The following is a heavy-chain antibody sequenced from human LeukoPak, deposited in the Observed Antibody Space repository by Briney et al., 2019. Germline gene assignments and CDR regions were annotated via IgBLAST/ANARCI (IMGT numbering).Heavy chain of an antibody. V-gene: IGHV3-48*01. Sequence: GGSLRLSCAASGFTFSSYGMNWVRQVPGKGLEWISYISNIGSTIIYADSVKGRFTISRDNAKNSLYLQMDSLRAEDTAVYYCASPDYYRGAGSYGGDYWGQGTLVTVSS. CDR3: ASPDYYRGAGSYGGDY. D-gene: IGHD3-10*01. J-gene: IGHJ4*02. CDR1: GFTFSSYG. CDR2: ISNIGSTI.